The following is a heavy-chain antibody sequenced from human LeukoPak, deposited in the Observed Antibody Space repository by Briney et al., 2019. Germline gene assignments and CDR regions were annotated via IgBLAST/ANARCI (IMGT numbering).Heavy chain of an antibody. J-gene: IGHJ3*02. CDR3: ARIAGSVAFDI. CDR2: IIPIFGTS. D-gene: IGHD6-6*01. Sequence: ASVKVSCKASGGTFSSYGFSWVRQAPGQGLEWMGRIIPIFGTSNYAQKFQGRVTITTDESTSTAYMELSSLRSEDTAVYYCARIAGSVAFDIWGQGTMVTVPS. CDR1: GGTFSSYG. V-gene: IGHV1-69*05.